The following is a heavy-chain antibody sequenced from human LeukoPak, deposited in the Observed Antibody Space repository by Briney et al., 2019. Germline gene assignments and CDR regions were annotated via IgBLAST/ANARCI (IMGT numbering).Heavy chain of an antibody. CDR1: GYTFTSYG. CDR2: ISAYNGNT. Sequence: ASVKVSCKASGYTFTSYGISWVRQAPGQGLEWMGWISAYNGNTNYAQKLQGRVTMTTDTSTSTAYMELRSLRSDDTAVYYCARVIRRIAAAGYFDYWGQGTLVTVSS. CDR3: ARVIRRIAAAGYFDY. J-gene: IGHJ4*02. D-gene: IGHD6-13*01. V-gene: IGHV1-18*01.